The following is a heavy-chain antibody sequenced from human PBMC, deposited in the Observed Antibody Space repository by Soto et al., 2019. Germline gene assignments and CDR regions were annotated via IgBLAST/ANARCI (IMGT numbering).Heavy chain of an antibody. J-gene: IGHJ3*02. CDR3: AVATPTGIVVVPAAIHPAPFDI. V-gene: IGHV1-69*13. CDR1: GGTFSSYA. Sequence: SVKVSCKASGGTFSSYAISWVRQAPGQGLEWMGGIIPIFCTANYAQKFQGRVTITADESTSTAYMELSSLRSEDTAVYYCAVATPTGIVVVPAAIHPAPFDIWGQGTMVTVSS. CDR2: IIPIFCTA. D-gene: IGHD2-2*01.